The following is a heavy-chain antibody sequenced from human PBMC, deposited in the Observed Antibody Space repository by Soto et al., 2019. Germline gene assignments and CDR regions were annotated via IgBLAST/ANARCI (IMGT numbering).Heavy chain of an antibody. D-gene: IGHD3-10*01. CDR2: ISWNRGSI. V-gene: IGHV3-9*01. Sequence: EVQLVESGGGLVQPGRSLRLSCAASGFTFDDYAMHWVRQAPGKGLEWVSGISWNRGSIGYADSVKGRFTISRDNAKNSLYLQMNSLRAEDTGLYYCARGEYWFDPWGEGTLVTVSS. CDR1: GFTFDDYA. J-gene: IGHJ5*02. CDR3: ARGEYWFDP.